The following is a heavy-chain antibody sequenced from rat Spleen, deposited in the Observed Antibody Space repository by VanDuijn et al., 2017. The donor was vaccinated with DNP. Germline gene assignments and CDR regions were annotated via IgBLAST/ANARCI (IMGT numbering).Heavy chain of an antibody. J-gene: IGHJ2*01. Sequence: EVQLVESGGGLVQPGGSMKLSCAASGFTFSDYAMAWVRQAPKKGLEWVTTISTSGGSTYYRDSVKGRFTISRDNAKSTLYLQMESLRSEDTATYYCTRGGTYYFDYWGQGVMVTVSS. CDR2: ISTSGGST. CDR3: TRGGTYYFDY. V-gene: IGHV5-46*01. CDR1: GFTFSDYA.